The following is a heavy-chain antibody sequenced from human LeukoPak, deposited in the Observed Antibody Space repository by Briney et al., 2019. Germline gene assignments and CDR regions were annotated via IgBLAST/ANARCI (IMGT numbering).Heavy chain of an antibody. V-gene: IGHV4-34*01. J-gene: IGHJ4*02. D-gene: IGHD3-10*01. CDR3: ARGLNMVRGVVNRYFDY. Sequence: PSETLSLTCAVSGGSSSGYYWSWIRQPPGKGLECIGEINHSGSTNYNPSLKSRVTISVDTSKNQFSLKLSSVTAADTAVYYCARGLNMVRGVVNRYFDYWGQGTLVTVSS. CDR2: INHSGST. CDR1: GGSSSGYY.